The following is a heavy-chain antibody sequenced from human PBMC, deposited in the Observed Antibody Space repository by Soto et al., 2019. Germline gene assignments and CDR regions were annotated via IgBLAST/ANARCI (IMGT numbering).Heavy chain of an antibody. Sequence: SVKVSCKAYGYTFTSYDINWVRQATGQGLEWMGWMNPNSGNTGYAQKFQGRVTMTRNTSISTAYMELRSLRYEDTEVYYCAGRTDSSVWYEAFDDWGQGTLVTVSS. D-gene: IGHD6-19*01. V-gene: IGHV1-8*01. J-gene: IGHJ4*02. CDR1: GYTFTSYD. CDR2: MNPNSGNT. CDR3: AGRTDSSVWYEAFDD.